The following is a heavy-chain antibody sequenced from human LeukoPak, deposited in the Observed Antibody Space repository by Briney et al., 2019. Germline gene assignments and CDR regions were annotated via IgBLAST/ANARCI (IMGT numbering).Heavy chain of an antibody. CDR2: ISGRNTHI. J-gene: IGHJ4*02. CDR1: GFTFSDCD. V-gene: IGHV3-21*06. CDR3: VRAFPPLRTATAGDF. D-gene: IGHD4-11*01. Sequence: PGGSLRLSCTASGFTFSDCDMNWVRQAPGKGLEWVSSISGRNTHIYYGDSVKGRFSISRDNAQNLVFLQMNSLRVEDTAVYYCVRAFPPLRTATAGDFWGQGVLVTVSS.